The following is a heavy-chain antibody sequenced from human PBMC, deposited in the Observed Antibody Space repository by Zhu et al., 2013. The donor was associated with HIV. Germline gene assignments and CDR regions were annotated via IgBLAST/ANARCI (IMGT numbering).Heavy chain of an antibody. CDR3: ARGAIRGQLVSFWAFDI. J-gene: IGHJ3*02. V-gene: IGHV1-69*01. Sequence: QVQLVQSGAEVKKPGSSVKVSCKASGGTFSSYAISWVRQAPGQGLEWMGGIIPIFGTANYAQKFQGRVTITADESTSTAYMELSSLRSEDTAVYYCARGAIRGQLVSFWAFDIWAKGQWSPSLQ. CDR2: IIPIFGTA. D-gene: IGHD6-6*01. CDR1: GGTFSSYA.